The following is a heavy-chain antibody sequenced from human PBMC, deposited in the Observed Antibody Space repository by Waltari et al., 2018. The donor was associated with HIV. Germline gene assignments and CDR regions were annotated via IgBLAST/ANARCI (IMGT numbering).Heavy chain of an antibody. CDR2: INPDNGGT. J-gene: IGHJ4*02. V-gene: IGHV1-2*02. Sequence: QVQLVQSGAEVKKTGASVKISCKASGSTFTGYYKHLARQAPGQGLEWMGWINPDNGGTKYAQKFQGRVTMTRDTSISTAYMELSRLRSDDTAVYYCARDICNGGSCYSYYFDYWGQGTLVTVSS. CDR1: GSTFTGYY. CDR3: ARDICNGGSCYSYYFDY. D-gene: IGHD2-15*01.